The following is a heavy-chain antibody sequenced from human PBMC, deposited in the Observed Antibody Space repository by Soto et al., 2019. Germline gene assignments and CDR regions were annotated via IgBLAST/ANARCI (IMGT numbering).Heavy chain of an antibody. Sequence: QVQLVESGGGVVQPGRSLRLSCAASGFTSSSYAMHWVRQAPGKGLEWVAVISYDGSNKYYADSVKGRFTISRDNSKNTLYLQMNSLRAEDTAVYYCARFKGCSGGSCYSYFDYWGQGTLVTVSS. V-gene: IGHV3-30-3*01. CDR3: ARFKGCSGGSCYSYFDY. J-gene: IGHJ4*02. CDR1: GFTSSSYA. CDR2: ISYDGSNK. D-gene: IGHD2-15*01.